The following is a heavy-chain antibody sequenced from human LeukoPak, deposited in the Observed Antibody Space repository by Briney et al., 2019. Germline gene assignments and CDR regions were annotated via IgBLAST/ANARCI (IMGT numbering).Heavy chain of an antibody. Sequence: GGSLRLSCAASGFTFGTYTMSWVRQVPGQGLEWVAGISADGARTYYAGSVQGRFTISRDNVNNMLNLQLSALRADDAAVYYCAKDRGGLPHPIWFDSWGQGTMVAVSS. CDR3: AKDRGGLPHPIWFDS. CDR1: GFTFGTYT. J-gene: IGHJ5*01. CDR2: ISADGART. V-gene: IGHV3-23*01. D-gene: IGHD2-21*01.